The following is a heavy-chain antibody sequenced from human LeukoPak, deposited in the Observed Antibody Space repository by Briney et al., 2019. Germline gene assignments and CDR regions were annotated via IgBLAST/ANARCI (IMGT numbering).Heavy chain of an antibody. Sequence: SETLSLTCTVSGGSISSYYWSWIRQPPGKGLEWIGYIYYSGSTNYNPSLKSRVTISVDTSKNQLSLKLSSVTAADTAVYYCAREGGYSEGFDPWGQGTLVTVSS. CDR1: GGSISSYY. V-gene: IGHV4-59*01. CDR2: IYYSGST. J-gene: IGHJ5*02. CDR3: AREGGYSEGFDP. D-gene: IGHD6-13*01.